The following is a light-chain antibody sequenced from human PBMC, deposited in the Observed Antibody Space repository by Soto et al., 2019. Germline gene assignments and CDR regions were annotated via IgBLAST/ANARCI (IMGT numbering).Light chain of an antibody. CDR1: QSVCIL. V-gene: IGKV3-20*01. Sequence: IVMTQSPATLSVSPGERATLSCRASQSVCILLAWYQQKPGQAPRLLIHGATTRATGIPDRFSGSGSGTDFTLAISRLEPEDFAVYYCQQYGSSLWTFGQGTKVDIK. J-gene: IGKJ1*01. CDR3: QQYGSSLWT. CDR2: GAT.